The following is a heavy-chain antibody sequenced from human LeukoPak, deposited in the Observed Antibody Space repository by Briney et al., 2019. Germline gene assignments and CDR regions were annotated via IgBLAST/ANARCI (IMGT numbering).Heavy chain of an antibody. CDR3: ALRGYGGEALFDY. CDR2: IDNNGIT. V-gene: IGHV4-34*01. J-gene: IGHJ4*02. CDR1: GESFSGNF. Sequence: SETLSLTCAVSGESFSGNFWTWIRQSPGKGLEWIGEIDNNGITNYNPSLRSRVTISVDTSKNQFSLKLSSVTAADTAVYYCALRGYGGEALFDYWGQGTLVTVSS. D-gene: IGHD3-10*01.